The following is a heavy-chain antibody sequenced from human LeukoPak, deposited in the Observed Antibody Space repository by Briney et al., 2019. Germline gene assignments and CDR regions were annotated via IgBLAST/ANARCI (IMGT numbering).Heavy chain of an antibody. V-gene: IGHV1-69*01. J-gene: IGHJ6*03. CDR2: IIPIFGTA. CDR3: ARDPNNHYYYMDV. Sequence: EASVKVSCKASGGTFSSYAISWVRQAPGQGLEWMGGIIPIFGTANYAQKFQGRVTITADESTSTAYMELSGLRSEDTAVYYCARDPNNHYYYMDVRGKGTTVTVSS. CDR1: GGTFSSYA. D-gene: IGHD1/OR15-1a*01.